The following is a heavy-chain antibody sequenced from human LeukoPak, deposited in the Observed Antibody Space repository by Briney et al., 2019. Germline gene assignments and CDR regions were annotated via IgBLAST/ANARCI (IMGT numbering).Heavy chain of an antibody. Sequence: GGSLRLSCAASGFTFSSYAMHWVRQAPGKGLEWVAVISYDGSNKYYADSVKGRFTISRDNSKNTLYLQMNSLRAEDTAVYYCLAQYYFDYWGRGTLVTVSS. CDR1: GFTFSSYA. V-gene: IGHV3-30-3*01. J-gene: IGHJ4*02. CDR2: ISYDGSNK. CDR3: LAQYYFDY. D-gene: IGHD5-24*01.